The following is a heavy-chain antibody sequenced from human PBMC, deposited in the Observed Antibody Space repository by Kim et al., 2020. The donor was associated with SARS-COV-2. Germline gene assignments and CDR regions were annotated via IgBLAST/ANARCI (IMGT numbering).Heavy chain of an antibody. J-gene: IGHJ4*02. V-gene: IGHV3-11*05. Sequence: SGTGRYTTSRDHTKNALYLQMNSLRAEDTAVYYCARAGAYYYDSSGPFDYWGQGTLVTVSS. CDR3: ARAGAYYYDSSGPFDY. D-gene: IGHD3-22*01.